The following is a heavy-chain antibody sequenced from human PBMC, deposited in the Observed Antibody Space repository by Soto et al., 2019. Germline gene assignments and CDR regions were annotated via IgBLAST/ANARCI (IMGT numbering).Heavy chain of an antibody. Sequence: QLHLQESGPGLVKPSETLSLTCSVSGYSVSSSDYYWAWIRQPPGKGLEWIWSMFYSGLTYYNPSLKSRVTLSVDTSKNQFSVRLNSVTAADTAVYYCAPLSVSLSGPYGIHVWGQGTTVTVSS. CDR3: APLSVSLSGPYGIHV. V-gene: IGHV4-39*01. CDR1: GYSVSSSDYY. D-gene: IGHD2-15*01. CDR2: MFYSGLT. J-gene: IGHJ6*02.